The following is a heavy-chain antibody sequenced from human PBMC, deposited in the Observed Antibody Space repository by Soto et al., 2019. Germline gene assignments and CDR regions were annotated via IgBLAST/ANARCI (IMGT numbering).Heavy chain of an antibody. CDR2: IDPSDSYT. J-gene: IGHJ3*02. CDR3: ASGGGIAARDAFDI. D-gene: IGHD6-6*01. Sequence: PGESLKISCKGSGYSFTSYWISWVRQMPGKGLEWMGRIDPSDSYTNYSPSFQGHVTISADKSISTAYLQWSSLKASDTAMYYCASGGGIAARDAFDIWGQGTMVTVSS. V-gene: IGHV5-10-1*01. CDR1: GYSFTSYW.